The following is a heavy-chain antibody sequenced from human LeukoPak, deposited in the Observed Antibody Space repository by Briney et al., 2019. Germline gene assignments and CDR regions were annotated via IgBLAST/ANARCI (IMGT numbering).Heavy chain of an antibody. CDR2: IYTSGST. CDR1: GGSISSYY. Sequence: SETLSLTCTVSGGSISSYYWSWIRQPAGKGLEWIGRIYTSGSTNYNPSLKSRVTMSVDTSKNQFSLKLSSVTAADTAVYYCARGDPWYDSSGYCSLFDYWGQGTLVTVSS. D-gene: IGHD3-22*01. CDR3: ARGDPWYDSSGYCSLFDY. J-gene: IGHJ4*02. V-gene: IGHV4-4*07.